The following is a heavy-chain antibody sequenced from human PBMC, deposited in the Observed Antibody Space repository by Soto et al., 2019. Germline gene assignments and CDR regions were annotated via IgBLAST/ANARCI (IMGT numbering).Heavy chain of an antibody. CDR1: GGSISRSSYY. Sequence: PSATLSLTCTVYGGSISRSSYYWGCIRQPPAKGLAWIGSIYYSGSTYYNPSLKSRVTISVDTSKNHFSLTLSSVTAADTAVYYCARDGGIAASGPYAPYYYCCMDVWRQGTTVTVSS. V-gene: IGHV4-39*07. CDR3: ARDGGIAASGPYAPYYYCCMDV. D-gene: IGHD6-13*01. CDR2: IYYSGST. J-gene: IGHJ6*02.